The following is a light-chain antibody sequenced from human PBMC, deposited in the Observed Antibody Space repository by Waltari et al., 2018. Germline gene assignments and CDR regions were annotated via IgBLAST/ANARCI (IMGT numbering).Light chain of an antibody. CDR3: QQYRSSSMFS. J-gene: IGKJ2*03. CDR1: QSSGTL. CDR2: ETF. V-gene: IGKV1-5*03. Sequence: CRASQSSGTLLAWFQQKPGNPPKLLIYETFNLKRGVPSRFSGSGSGTEFTLTITSLQPDDFATYDCQQYRSSSMFSYGQGIKLEIK.